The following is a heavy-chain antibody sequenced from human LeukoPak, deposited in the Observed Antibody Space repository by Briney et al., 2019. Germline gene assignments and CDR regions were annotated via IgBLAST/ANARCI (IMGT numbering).Heavy chain of an antibody. V-gene: IGHV1-2*02. D-gene: IGHD7-27*01. J-gene: IGHJ4*02. CDR2: INPNSGGT. Sequence: ASVKVSCKASGYTFTGYYMHWVRQAPGQGLEWMGWINPNSGGTNYAQKFQGRVTMTRDTSISTAYMELSRPRSDDTAVYYCARDHPNWGGDSCWGQGTLVTVSS. CDR1: GYTFTGYY. CDR3: ARDHPNWGGDSC.